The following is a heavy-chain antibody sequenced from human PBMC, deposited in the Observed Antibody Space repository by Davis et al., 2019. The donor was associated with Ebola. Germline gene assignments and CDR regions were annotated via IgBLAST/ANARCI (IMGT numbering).Heavy chain of an antibody. Sequence: GESLKISCKASGYNFNSYWIGWVRQMPGKGLEWMAHFHPGTSDIRYSPSFQGQVTISVDRSIRTAYLQWSSLKASDTAMYYCSSQGHRGTYLIHDYWGQGTQVTVSS. V-gene: IGHV5-51*01. CDR2: FHPGTSDI. D-gene: IGHD1-7*01. CDR3: SSQGHRGTYLIHDY. J-gene: IGHJ4*02. CDR1: GYNFNSYW.